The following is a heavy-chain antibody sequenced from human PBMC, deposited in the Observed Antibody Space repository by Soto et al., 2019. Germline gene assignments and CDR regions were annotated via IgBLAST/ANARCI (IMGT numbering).Heavy chain of an antibody. Sequence: QVQLVQSGAEVKKPGASVKVSCKASGYTFTSYAMHWVRQAPGQRLEWMGWINAGNGNTKYSQKFQGRVTITRDTSGGTAKLGLGSLRSEATAVYYCARVSGGGGFDYWGQGTLVTVSS. CDR1: GYTFTSYA. V-gene: IGHV1-3*01. CDR3: ARVSGGGGFDY. J-gene: IGHJ4*02. D-gene: IGHD3-10*01. CDR2: INAGNGNT.